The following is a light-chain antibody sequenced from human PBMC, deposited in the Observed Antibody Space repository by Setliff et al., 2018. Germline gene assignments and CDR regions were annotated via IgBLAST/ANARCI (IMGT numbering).Light chain of an antibody. CDR1: QSISSW. V-gene: IGKV1-5*03. Sequence: DIQMTQSPSTLSASVGDRVTITCRASQSISSWLAWYQQKPGHPPKLLIYKASSLESGVPSRFSGSGSGTEFTLTISSLQPEDFATYYCQHYNSYFELTVGGGTKVDIK. J-gene: IGKJ4*01. CDR3: QHYNSYFELT. CDR2: KAS.